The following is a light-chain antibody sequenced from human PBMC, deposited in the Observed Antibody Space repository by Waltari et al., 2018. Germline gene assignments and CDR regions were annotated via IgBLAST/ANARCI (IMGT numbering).Light chain of an antibody. V-gene: IGLV2-11*01. J-gene: IGLJ3*02. CDR3: CSFAGGFTWV. CDR2: DVN. CDR1: SSDVGGHNY. Sequence: QSALTQPRSMSGSPGPAVTLSCSGTSSDVGGHNYVTWYQQHPGKAPKLVIYDVNNRPSGVPERFSGSKSGNTASLTISGLQSEDEADYYCCSFAGGFTWVFGEGTRLTVL.